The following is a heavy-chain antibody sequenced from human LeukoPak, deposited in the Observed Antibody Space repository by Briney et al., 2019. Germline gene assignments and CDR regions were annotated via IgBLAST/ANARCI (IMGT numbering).Heavy chain of an antibody. J-gene: IGHJ4*02. CDR1: GFTFSTYA. CDR3: ATGYSGAARFDN. D-gene: IGHD5-12*01. CDR2: ISASGGST. V-gene: IGHV3-23*01. Sequence: PGGSLRLSCAASGFTFSTYAMSWVRQAPGKGLEWVSAISASGGSTYYTDSVKGRFTISRDNSKNTLYLQMNSLRAEDSAVYYCATGYSGAARFDNWGQGTLVTVSS.